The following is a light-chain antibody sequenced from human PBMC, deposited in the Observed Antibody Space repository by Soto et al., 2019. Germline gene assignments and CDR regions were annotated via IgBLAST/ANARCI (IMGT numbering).Light chain of an antibody. CDR1: SSDVGGYNY. CDR2: EVS. Sequence: QSALTQPASASGSPGQSVTISCTGTSSDVGGYNYVSWYQQHPGKAPKFMIYEVSKRPSGVSNRFSGSKSGNTASLTVSGLQADDEADYYCSSYAGSNNPVVFGGGTKVTVL. J-gene: IGLJ2*01. CDR3: SSYAGSNNPVV. V-gene: IGLV2-8*01.